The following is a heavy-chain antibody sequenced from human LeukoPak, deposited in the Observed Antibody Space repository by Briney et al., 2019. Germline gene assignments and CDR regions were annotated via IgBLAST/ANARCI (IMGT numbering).Heavy chain of an antibody. CDR3: AIKDDGYIVNDAFDI. V-gene: IGHV1-46*01. D-gene: IGHD5-24*01. Sequence: ASVKVSCKASGYTFTSYYLHWVRQAPGQGLEWMGIINPSGGSTSYAQKFQGRVTMTRDMSTSTVYMELSSLRSEDTALYYCAIKDDGYIVNDAFDIWGQGTMVTVSS. CDR1: GYTFTSYY. J-gene: IGHJ3*02. CDR2: INPSGGST.